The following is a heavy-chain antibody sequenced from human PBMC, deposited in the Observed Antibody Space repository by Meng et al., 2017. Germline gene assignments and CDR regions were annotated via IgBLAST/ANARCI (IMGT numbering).Heavy chain of an antibody. D-gene: IGHD4-17*01. CDR3: AREPGYGDYGTRQFEY. CDR1: EFTFSSYA. J-gene: IGHJ4*02. Sequence: GGSLRLSCAASEFTFSSYAMSWVRQAPGKGLEWVSGISASGGTTNFADSVKGRLTISRDDSKNTVYLEMNSLRTEDTAVYYCAREPGYGDYGTRQFEYWGLGTLVTVSS. V-gene: IGHV3-23*01. CDR2: ISASGGTT.